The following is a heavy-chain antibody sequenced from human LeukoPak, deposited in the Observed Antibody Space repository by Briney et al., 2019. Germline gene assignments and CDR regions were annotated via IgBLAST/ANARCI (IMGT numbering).Heavy chain of an antibody. Sequence: GSLRLSCAASGFTVSSNYMSWVRQAPGKGLEWVSSISSSSSYIYYADSVKGRFTISRDNAKNSLYLQMNSLRAEDTAVYYCARRRAVAGKTIDYWGQGTLVTVSS. D-gene: IGHD6-19*01. V-gene: IGHV3-21*01. J-gene: IGHJ4*02. CDR2: ISSSSSYI. CDR1: GFTVSSNY. CDR3: ARRRAVAGKTIDY.